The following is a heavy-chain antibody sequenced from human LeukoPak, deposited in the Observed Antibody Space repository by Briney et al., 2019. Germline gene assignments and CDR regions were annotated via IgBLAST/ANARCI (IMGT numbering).Heavy chain of an antibody. V-gene: IGHV3-30*18. CDR1: GFTFSSYG. J-gene: IGHJ4*02. CDR3: AKGPFFYYDASGYNYFDS. D-gene: IGHD3-22*01. Sequence: PGRSLRLSCAASGFTFSSYGMHWVRQAPGKGLEWVAVISYDGSNKYYADSVKGRFTISRDNSKNTLYLQMNNLRVEDTAIYYCAKGPFFYYDASGYNYFDSWGQGTLVTVSS. CDR2: ISYDGSNK.